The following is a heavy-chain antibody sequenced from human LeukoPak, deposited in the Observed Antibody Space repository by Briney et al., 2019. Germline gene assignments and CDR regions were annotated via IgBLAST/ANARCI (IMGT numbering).Heavy chain of an antibody. Sequence: PGGSLRLSCAASGFNFNNYNMNWVRQAPGKGLEWVSYITLSSSSIYYADSVKGRFTISRDNSKNTLYLQMNSLRAEDTAVYYCAKGDSGSYPNWFDPWGQGTLVTVSS. CDR3: AKGDSGSYPNWFDP. D-gene: IGHD1-26*01. CDR2: ITLSSSSI. J-gene: IGHJ5*02. CDR1: GFNFNNYN. V-gene: IGHV3-48*01.